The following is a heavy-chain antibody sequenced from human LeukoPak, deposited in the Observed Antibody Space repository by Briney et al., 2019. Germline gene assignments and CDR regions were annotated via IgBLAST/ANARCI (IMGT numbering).Heavy chain of an antibody. Sequence: GSLRLSCVASGFTFSSNGMHWVRQAPGKGLEWVAVIWYDGSNKYYADSVKGLFTISRDNSKNTLYLQMNSLRAEDTAVYYCARTSEGYYDSSGSFDYWGQGTLVTVSS. J-gene: IGHJ4*02. V-gene: IGHV3-33*01. CDR3: ARTSEGYYDSSGSFDY. CDR1: GFTFSSNG. D-gene: IGHD3-22*01. CDR2: IWYDGSNK.